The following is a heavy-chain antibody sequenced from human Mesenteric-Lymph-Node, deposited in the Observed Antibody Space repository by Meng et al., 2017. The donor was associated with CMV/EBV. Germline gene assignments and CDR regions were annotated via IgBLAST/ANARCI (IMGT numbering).Heavy chain of an antibody. CDR3: ARDRLGTSSEGAFDI. Sequence: GGSLRLSCAASGFTFSSYSMNWVRQAPGKGLEWVSYISSSSSTIYYADSVKGRFTISRDNAKNSLYLQMNSLRAEDTAVYYCARDRLGTSSEGAFDIWGQGTMVTVSS. D-gene: IGHD2-2*01. J-gene: IGHJ3*02. V-gene: IGHV3-48*04. CDR1: GFTFSSYS. CDR2: ISSSSSTI.